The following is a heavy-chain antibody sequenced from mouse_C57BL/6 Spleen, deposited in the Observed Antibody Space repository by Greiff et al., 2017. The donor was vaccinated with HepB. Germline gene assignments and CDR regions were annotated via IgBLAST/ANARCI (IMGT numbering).Heavy chain of an antibody. V-gene: IGHV1-69*01. D-gene: IGHD2-5*01. Sequence: QVQLQQSGAELVMPGASVKLSCKASGYTFTSYWMHWVKQRPGQGLEWIGEIDPSDSYTNYNQKFKGKSTLTVDKSSSTAYMQLSSLTSEDSAFYYCARLGYSNYLAWFAYWGQGTLVTVSA. CDR3: ARLGYSNYLAWFAY. CDR1: GYTFTSYW. CDR2: IDPSDSYT. J-gene: IGHJ3*01.